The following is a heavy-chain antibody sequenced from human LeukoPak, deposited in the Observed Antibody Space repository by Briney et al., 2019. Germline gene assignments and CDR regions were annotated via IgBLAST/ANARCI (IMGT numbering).Heavy chain of an antibody. D-gene: IGHD3-16*02. CDR1: GYTFTSYA. CDR3: ARAFQSLGGLSLPDY. Sequence: ASVKVSCKASGYTFTSYAMNWVRQAPGQGLEWMGWINTNTGNPTYAQGFTGRFVFSLDTSVSTAYLQISSLKAEDTAVYFCARAFQSLGGLSLPDYWGQGTLLTVSS. J-gene: IGHJ4*02. CDR2: INTNTGNP. V-gene: IGHV7-4-1*02.